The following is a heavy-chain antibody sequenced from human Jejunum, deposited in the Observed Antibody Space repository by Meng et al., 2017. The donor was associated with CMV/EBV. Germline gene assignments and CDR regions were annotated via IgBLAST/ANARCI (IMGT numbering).Heavy chain of an antibody. D-gene: IGHD4-11*01. CDR1: SVKSASYY. V-gene: IGHV4-61*01. J-gene: IGHJ5*02. CDR3: ARDLMTTITTGWFDP. Sequence: SVKSASYYWSWIRQPPGKALEWIGYIHYGGSTNYTPSLKSRVTISVDTSKNRFSLRLPSVTAADTAVYYCARDLMTTITTGWFDPWGQGTLVTVSS. CDR2: IHYGGST.